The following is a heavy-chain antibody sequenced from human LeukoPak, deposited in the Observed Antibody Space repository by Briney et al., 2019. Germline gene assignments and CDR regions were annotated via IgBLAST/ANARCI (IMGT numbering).Heavy chain of an antibody. J-gene: IGHJ5*02. Sequence: GGSLRLSCSASGFTFSTYTMNWVRQAPGKGLEWVSSISGSSTYIYYADSVKGRWTISRDNAKNSLYLQMNSLRAEDTAVYYCARDKRGANWFDPWGQGTLVTVSS. V-gene: IGHV3-21*01. CDR1: GFTFSTYT. CDR2: ISGSSTYI. D-gene: IGHD1-26*01. CDR3: ARDKRGANWFDP.